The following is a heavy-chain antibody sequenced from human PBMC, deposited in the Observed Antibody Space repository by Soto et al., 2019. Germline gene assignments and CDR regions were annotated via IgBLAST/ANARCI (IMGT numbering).Heavy chain of an antibody. V-gene: IGHV4-39*01. Sequence: SETLSLTCTVSGGSISSSSYYWGWIRQPPGKGLEWIGSIYYSGSTYYNPSLKSRVTISVDTSKNQFSLKLSSVTAADTAVYYCARHPLTGTTCWFDPWGQGTRVTVSS. J-gene: IGHJ5*02. CDR3: ARHPLTGTTCWFDP. CDR2: IYYSGST. D-gene: IGHD1-7*01. CDR1: GGSISSSSYY.